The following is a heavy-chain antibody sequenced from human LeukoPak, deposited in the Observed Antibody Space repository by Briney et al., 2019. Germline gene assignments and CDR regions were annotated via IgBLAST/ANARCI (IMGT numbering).Heavy chain of an antibody. Sequence: GGSLRLSCAASGFTFSSYAMHWVRQAPGKGLEYVSAISSNGGSTYYANSVKRRFTISRDNSKNTLYLQMGSLRAEDMAVYYCARGQRGYSGYDHYYFDYWGQGTLVTVSS. CDR2: ISSNGGST. CDR1: GFTFSSYA. D-gene: IGHD5-12*01. CDR3: ARGQRGYSGYDHYYFDY. V-gene: IGHV3-64*01. J-gene: IGHJ4*02.